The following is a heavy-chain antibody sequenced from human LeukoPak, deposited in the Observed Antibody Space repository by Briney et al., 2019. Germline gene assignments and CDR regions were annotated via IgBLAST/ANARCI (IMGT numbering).Heavy chain of an antibody. J-gene: IGHJ5*02. CDR1: GGSISSSSNY. CDR2: IYYSGST. V-gene: IGHV4-39*07. Sequence: SETLSLTCTVSGGSISSSSNYWGWIRQPPGKGLEWIGCIYYSGSTYYNPSLKSRVTISVDTSKNQFSLKLSSVTAADTAVYYCARVIVPAATNWFDPWGQGTLVSVSS. D-gene: IGHD2-2*01. CDR3: ARVIVPAATNWFDP.